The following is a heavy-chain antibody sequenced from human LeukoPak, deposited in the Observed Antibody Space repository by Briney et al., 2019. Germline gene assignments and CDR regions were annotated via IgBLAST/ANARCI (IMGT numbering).Heavy chain of an antibody. D-gene: IGHD3-22*01. CDR2: IIPIFGTA. Sequence: SVKLSCKASGGTFSSYAISWGRQAPGQGLEWMGGIIPIFGTANYAQKFQGRVTITTDESTSTAYMELSSLRSEDTAVYYCASNEGYYDDSSGYYNYWGQGTLVTVSS. J-gene: IGHJ4*02. CDR1: GGTFSSYA. CDR3: ASNEGYYDDSSGYYNY. V-gene: IGHV1-69*05.